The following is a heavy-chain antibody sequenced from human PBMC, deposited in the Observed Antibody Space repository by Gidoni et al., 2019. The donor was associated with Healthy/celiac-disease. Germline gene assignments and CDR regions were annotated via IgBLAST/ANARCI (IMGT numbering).Heavy chain of an antibody. V-gene: IGHV3-21*01. CDR2: ISSSSSYI. Sequence: EVQLVESGGGLVKPGGSLRLSCAASGFTFSSYSMNWVRQAPGKGLEWVSSISSSSSYIYYADSVKGRFTISRDNAKNSLYLQMNSLRAEDTAVYYCARVQLAVAGRLFDYWGQGTLVTVSS. CDR1: GFTFSSYS. D-gene: IGHD6-19*01. J-gene: IGHJ4*02. CDR3: ARVQLAVAGRLFDY.